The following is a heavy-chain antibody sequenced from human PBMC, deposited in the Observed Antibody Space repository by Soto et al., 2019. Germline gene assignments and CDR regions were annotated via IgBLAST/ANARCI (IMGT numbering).Heavy chain of an antibody. V-gene: IGHV4-61*01. J-gene: IGHJ6*02. D-gene: IGHD3-3*01. CDR3: ARVCDFWSGYCLNYYGMDV. CDR1: GGSVSSGSYY. Sequence: SETLSLTCTVSGGSVSSGSYYWSWIRQPRGKGLEWIGYIYYSGSTNYNPSLKSRVTISVDTSKNQFSLKLSSVTAADTAVYYCARVCDFWSGYCLNYYGMDVWGQGTTVTVSS. CDR2: IYYSGST.